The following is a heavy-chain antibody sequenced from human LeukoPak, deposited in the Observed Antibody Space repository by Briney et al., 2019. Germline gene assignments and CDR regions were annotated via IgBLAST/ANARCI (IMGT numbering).Heavy chain of an antibody. Sequence: GGSLRLSCAASGFMFSTYEMNWVRQAPGKGLEWLSYISYNGRSIYYADSVKGRFTISRDNSKNTLYLQMNSLRAEDTAVYPCAKGDKMLTWRRTYNRFDPWGQGTLVTVSS. J-gene: IGHJ5*02. CDR1: GFMFSTYE. D-gene: IGHD3-16*01. V-gene: IGHV3-48*03. CDR2: ISYNGRSI. CDR3: AKGDKMLTWRRTYNRFDP.